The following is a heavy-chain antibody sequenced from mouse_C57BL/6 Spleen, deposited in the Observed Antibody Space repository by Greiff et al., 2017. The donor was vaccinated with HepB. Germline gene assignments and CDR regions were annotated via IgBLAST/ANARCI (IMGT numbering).Heavy chain of an antibody. CDR1: GYTFTTYP. Sequence: VQLQQSGAELVKPGASVKMSCKASGYTFTTYPIEWMKQNHGKSLEWIGNFHPYNDDTKYNEKFKGKSTLTVEKSSSTVYLELSRLTSDDSAVYYCARRGYSNYVWFAYWGQGTLVTVSA. J-gene: IGHJ3*01. CDR2: FHPYNDDT. D-gene: IGHD2-5*01. V-gene: IGHV1-47*01. CDR3: ARRGYSNYVWFAY.